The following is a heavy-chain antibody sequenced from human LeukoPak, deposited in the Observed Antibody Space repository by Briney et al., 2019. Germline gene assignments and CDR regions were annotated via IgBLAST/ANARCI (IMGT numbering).Heavy chain of an antibody. V-gene: IGHV3-30*02. Sequence: GGSLRLSCAASGFTFSSYGMHWVRQAPGKGLEWVAFIRYDGSNKYYADSVKGRFTISRDNSKNTLYLQMNSLRAEDTAVYYCAKPDCSSTDCYRPTYWGQGTLVTVSS. CDR3: AKPDCSSTDCYRPTY. D-gene: IGHD2-2*02. J-gene: IGHJ4*02. CDR1: GFTFSSYG. CDR2: IRYDGSNK.